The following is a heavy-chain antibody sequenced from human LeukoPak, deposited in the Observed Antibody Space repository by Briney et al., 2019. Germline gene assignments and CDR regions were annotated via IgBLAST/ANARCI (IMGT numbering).Heavy chain of an antibody. D-gene: IGHD3-10*02. Sequence: PGGSLRLSCAGSGVTFSSYSMNWVRQAPGKGLEWVSYISSSSSTIYYADSVKGRFTISRDNAKNSLYLQMNSLRAEDTAVYYCAELGITMIGGVWGKGTTVTISS. CDR2: ISSSSSTI. J-gene: IGHJ6*04. CDR1: GVTFSSYS. V-gene: IGHV3-48*01. CDR3: AELGITMIGGV.